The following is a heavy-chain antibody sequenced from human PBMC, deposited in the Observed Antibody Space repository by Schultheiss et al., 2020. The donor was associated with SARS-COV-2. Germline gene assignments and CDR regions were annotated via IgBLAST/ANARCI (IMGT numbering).Heavy chain of an antibody. V-gene: IGHV3-13*01. D-gene: IGHD6-6*01. CDR2: IGTAGDT. CDR3: ARLGQYSSSADYYYYGMDV. Sequence: GESLKISCAASGFTFSSYDMHWVRQATGKGLEWVSAIGTAGDTYYPGSVKGRFTISRENAKNSLYLQMNSLRAEDTAVYYCARLGQYSSSADYYYYGMDVWGQGTTVTVSS. CDR1: GFTFSSYD. J-gene: IGHJ6*02.